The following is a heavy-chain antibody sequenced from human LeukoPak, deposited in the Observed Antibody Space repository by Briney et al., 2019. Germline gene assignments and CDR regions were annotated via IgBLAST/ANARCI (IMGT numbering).Heavy chain of an antibody. Sequence: SETLSLTCTVSGGSISSGSYYWSWIRQHPGKGLEWIGYIYYSGSTYYNPSLKSRVTISVDTSKNQFSLKPSSVTAADTAVYYCARVGLLSQDALDIWGQGTMVTVSS. D-gene: IGHD3-3*01. V-gene: IGHV4-31*03. CDR2: IYYSGST. CDR1: GGSISSGSYY. J-gene: IGHJ3*02. CDR3: ARVGLLSQDALDI.